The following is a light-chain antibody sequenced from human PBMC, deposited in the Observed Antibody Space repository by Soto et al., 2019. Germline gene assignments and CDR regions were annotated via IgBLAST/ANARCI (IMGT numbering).Light chain of an antibody. Sequence: QSVLTQPPSASGTPGQRVTISCSGSSSNIGSNYVYWYQQLPGTAPKLLIYSNNQRPSGVPDRFSGSKSGTSASLAISGLRSEDEADYHCSAWYDSLSGPVFGGGTKLTVL. V-gene: IGLV1-47*02. CDR3: SAWYDSLSGPV. J-gene: IGLJ3*02. CDR1: SSNIGSNY. CDR2: SNN.